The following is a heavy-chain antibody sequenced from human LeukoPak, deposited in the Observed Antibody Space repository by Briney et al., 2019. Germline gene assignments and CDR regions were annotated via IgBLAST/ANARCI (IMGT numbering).Heavy chain of an antibody. CDR3: ARTRSRCNSGYAPNYGMDV. CDR2: INHSGST. CDR1: GGSFSGYY. J-gene: IGHJ6*02. D-gene: IGHD5-12*01. V-gene: IGHV4-34*01. Sequence: SETLSLTCAVYGGSFSGYYWSWIRQPPGKGLEWIGEINHSGSTNYNPSLKSRVTISVDTSKNQFSLKLSSVTAADTAVYYCARTRSRCNSGYAPNYGMDVWGQGTTVTVSS.